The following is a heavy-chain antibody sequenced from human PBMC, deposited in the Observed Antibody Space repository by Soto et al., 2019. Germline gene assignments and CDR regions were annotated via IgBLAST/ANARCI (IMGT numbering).Heavy chain of an antibody. Sequence: PGGSLRLSCAASGFTFSTYWMHWVRQAPGKGLVWVSCISGGGGNTYYTDSVKGRFTISRDNSKNTLYLQMNSLRVEDTAVYYCAKDPTSYDSSAQFDSWGQGTLVTVSS. CDR2: ISGGGGNT. V-gene: IGHV3-23*01. D-gene: IGHD3-22*01. J-gene: IGHJ4*02. CDR3: AKDPTSYDSSAQFDS. CDR1: GFTFSTYW.